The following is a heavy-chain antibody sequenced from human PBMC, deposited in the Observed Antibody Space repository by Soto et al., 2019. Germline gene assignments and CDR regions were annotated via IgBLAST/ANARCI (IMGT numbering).Heavy chain of an antibody. V-gene: IGHV3-23*01. CDR2: ISGSGGST. Sequence: EVQLLESGGGLVQPGGSLRLSCAASGFTFSSYAMSWVRQAPGKGLEWVSAISGSGGSTYYADSVKGRFTISRDNSKNTLYLQMNRLRAEDTAVYYCAKFLSTTVTYYYYYGMDVWGQGNTVTVSS. J-gene: IGHJ6*02. CDR3: AKFLSTTVTYYYYYGMDV. CDR1: GFTFSSYA. D-gene: IGHD4-17*01.